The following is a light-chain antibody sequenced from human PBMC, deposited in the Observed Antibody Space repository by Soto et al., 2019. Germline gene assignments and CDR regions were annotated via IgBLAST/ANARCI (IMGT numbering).Light chain of an antibody. Sequence: EIVMTQSPATLSVSPGERATLSCRASQSVSSNLAWYQQKPGQAPTLLIYGASTRATGIPATFSGSGSATDFTRTISRLQSAEFAAYYCQQYNNWPITFGQGTRLEIK. CDR3: QQYNNWPIT. V-gene: IGKV3-15*01. CDR1: QSVSSN. CDR2: GAS. J-gene: IGKJ5*01.